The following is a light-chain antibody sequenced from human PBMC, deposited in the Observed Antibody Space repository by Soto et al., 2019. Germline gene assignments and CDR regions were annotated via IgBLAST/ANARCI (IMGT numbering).Light chain of an antibody. Sequence: EIVLTQSPATLSLSPGERATLSCRASQSVSSYLAWYQQKPGQAPRLLIYDASNRATGIPARFSGGGSGTDFTLTISSLEPEDFAVYYCQHYGTTPWTFGQGTKVGIK. J-gene: IGKJ1*01. CDR3: QHYGTTPWT. CDR2: DAS. CDR1: QSVSSY. V-gene: IGKV3-11*01.